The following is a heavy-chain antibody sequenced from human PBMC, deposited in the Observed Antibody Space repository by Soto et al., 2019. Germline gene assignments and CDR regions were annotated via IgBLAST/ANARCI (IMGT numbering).Heavy chain of an antibody. D-gene: IGHD3-3*01. CDR3: ARSGGYDSWSGHLGY. J-gene: IGHJ4*02. Sequence: ASVKVSCKASGYTFTSYAMHWVRQAPGQRLEWMGWINAGNGNTKYSQKFQGRVTITRDTSASTAYMELSSLRSEDTAVYYCARSGGYDSWSGHLGYWGQGTLVTVSS. V-gene: IGHV1-3*01. CDR2: INAGNGNT. CDR1: GYTFTSYA.